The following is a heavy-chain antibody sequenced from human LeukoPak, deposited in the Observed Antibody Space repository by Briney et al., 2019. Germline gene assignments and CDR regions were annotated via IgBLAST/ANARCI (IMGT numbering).Heavy chain of an antibody. Sequence: GGSLRLSCAASGFTFSNYWLTWVRQAPGQGLEWVSTISGSGGSTYYADSVKGRFTISRDTSKNAVYLQMNSLRAEDTAVYYCAKAGGRGSGSYYYYGMDVWGQGTTVTVSS. D-gene: IGHD3-10*01. CDR3: AKAGGRGSGSYYYYGMDV. V-gene: IGHV3-23*01. J-gene: IGHJ6*02. CDR2: ISGSGGST. CDR1: GFTFSNYW.